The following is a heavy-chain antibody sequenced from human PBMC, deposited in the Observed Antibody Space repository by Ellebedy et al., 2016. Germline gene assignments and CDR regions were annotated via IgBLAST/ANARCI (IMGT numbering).Heavy chain of an antibody. CDR1: GGIFSGTS. J-gene: IGHJ4*02. V-gene: IGHV3-7*01. CDR3: ASAIDY. Sequence: GGSLRLXCAASGGIFSGTSMNWVRQAPGKGLEWVANINQDGSEEHYVDSVKGRFTISRDNAKNSLFLQMNNLRSEDTAVYHCASAIDYWGQGTLVTVSS. CDR2: INQDGSEE.